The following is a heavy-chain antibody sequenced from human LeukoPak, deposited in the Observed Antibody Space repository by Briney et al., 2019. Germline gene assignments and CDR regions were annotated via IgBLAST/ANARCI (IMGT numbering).Heavy chain of an antibody. D-gene: IGHD2-2*01. J-gene: IGHJ5*02. CDR1: GYTFTGYY. Sequence: ASVKVSCKASGYTFTGYYMHWVRQAPGQGLGWMGWINPNSGGTNYAQKFQGRVTMTRDTSISTAYMELSRLRSDDTAVYYCARVPLGYCSSTSCYWAFNWFDPWGQGTLVTVSS. CDR3: ARVPLGYCSSTSCYWAFNWFDP. V-gene: IGHV1-2*02. CDR2: INPNSGGT.